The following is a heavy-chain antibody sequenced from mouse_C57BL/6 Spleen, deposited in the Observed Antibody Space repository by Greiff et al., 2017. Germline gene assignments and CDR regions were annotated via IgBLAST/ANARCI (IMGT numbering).Heavy chain of an antibody. CDR2: INPSTGGT. CDR3: ARSDGSSYYDAMDY. CDR1: GYSFTGYY. D-gene: IGHD1-1*01. Sequence: EVQLQQSGPELVKPGASVKISCKASGYSFTGYYMNWVKQSPEKSLEWIGEINPSTGGTTYNQKFKAKATLTVDKSSSTAYMQLKSLTSEDSAVYYCARSDGSSYYDAMDYWGQGTSVTVSS. V-gene: IGHV1-42*01. J-gene: IGHJ4*01.